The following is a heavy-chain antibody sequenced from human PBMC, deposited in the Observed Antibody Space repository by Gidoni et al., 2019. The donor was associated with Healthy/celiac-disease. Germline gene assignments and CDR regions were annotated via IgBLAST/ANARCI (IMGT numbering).Heavy chain of an antibody. Sequence: QVQLVESGGGVIQPGRSLRLSCAASGFMFSSYAIHWVRQAPGKGLEWVAVISYDGSNKYYADSVRGRFTISRDNSKNTLYLQMNILRAEDTAVYYCARERGSGWSHDDQGMEVWGQGTTVTVSS. CDR3: ARERGSGWSHDDQGMEV. J-gene: IGHJ6*02. V-gene: IGHV3-30*03. CDR2: ISYDGSNK. D-gene: IGHD6-19*01. CDR1: GFMFSSYA.